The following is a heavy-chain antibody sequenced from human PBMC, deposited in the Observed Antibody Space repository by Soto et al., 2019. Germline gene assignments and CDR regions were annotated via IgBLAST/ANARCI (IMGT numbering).Heavy chain of an antibody. CDR1: GYTFKTYA. J-gene: IGHJ4*02. V-gene: IGHV1-3*01. CDR3: ARNPTGTYLLDY. Sequence: ASVKVACKASGYTFKTYAMHWARQAPGQRLEWMGWINAGNGNTKYSQRFQGRVTITRDTSASTAYMELSSLRSEDTAVYYCARNPTGTYLLDYWGQGALVTVSS. D-gene: IGHD1-26*01. CDR2: INAGNGNT.